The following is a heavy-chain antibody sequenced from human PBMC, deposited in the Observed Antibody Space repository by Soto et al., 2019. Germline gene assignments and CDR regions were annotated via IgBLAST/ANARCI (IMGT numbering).Heavy chain of an antibody. CDR2: ISYDGSNK. CDR1: GFTFSSYG. V-gene: IGHV3-30*18. CDR3: AKDLGWYGSSWFSSNNGMDV. D-gene: IGHD6-13*01. J-gene: IGHJ6*02. Sequence: QVQLVESGGGVVQPGRSLRLSCAASGFTFSSYGMHWVRQAPGKGLEWVAVISYDGSNKYYADSVKGRFTISRDNSKNTLYLQMNSLRAEDTAVYYCAKDLGWYGSSWFSSNNGMDVWGQGTTVTVSS.